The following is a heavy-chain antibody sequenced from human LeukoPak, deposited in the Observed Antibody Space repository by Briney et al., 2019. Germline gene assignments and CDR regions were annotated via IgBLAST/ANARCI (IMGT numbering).Heavy chain of an antibody. CDR3: ARAPKGYYYDSSGYQSLNWFDP. V-gene: IGHV4-31*03. CDR2: IYYSGST. Sequence: TLSLTCTVSGGSISSGGYYWSWIRQHPGKGLEWIGYIYYSGSTYYNPSLKSRVTISVDTSKNQFSLKLSSVTAADTAVYYCARAPKGYYYDSSGYQSLNWFDPWGQGTLVTVSS. D-gene: IGHD3-22*01. J-gene: IGHJ5*02. CDR1: GGSISSGGYY.